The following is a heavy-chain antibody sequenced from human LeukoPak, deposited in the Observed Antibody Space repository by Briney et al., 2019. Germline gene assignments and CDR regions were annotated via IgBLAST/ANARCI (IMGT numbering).Heavy chain of an antibody. CDR2: IWNDGTNR. V-gene: IGHV3-33*03. Sequence: TGGSLRLSCAASGFTFSHYGVHWVRQAPGKGLEWVAVIWNDGTNRYYGDSVKGRFTISRDDSKNTVYLQMNGLRAGDTAVYYCAKDAQRGFDYSNSLEYWGQGTLVTVSS. CDR1: GFTFSHYG. D-gene: IGHD4-11*01. J-gene: IGHJ4*02. CDR3: AKDAQRGFDYSNSLEY.